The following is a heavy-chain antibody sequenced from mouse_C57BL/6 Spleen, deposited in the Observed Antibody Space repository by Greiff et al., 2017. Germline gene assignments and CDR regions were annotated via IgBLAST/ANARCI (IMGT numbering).Heavy chain of an antibody. Sequence: QVQLQQPGAELVKPGASVKLSCKASGYTFTSYWMHWVKQRPGQGLEWIGMIHPNSGSTNYNEKFKSKATLTVDKSSRTAYMQLSSLTSEDSAVYYWARRDLHYFDYWGQGTTLTVSS. CDR2: IHPNSGST. V-gene: IGHV1-64*01. J-gene: IGHJ2*01. CDR3: ARRDLHYFDY. D-gene: IGHD3-3*01. CDR1: GYTFTSYW.